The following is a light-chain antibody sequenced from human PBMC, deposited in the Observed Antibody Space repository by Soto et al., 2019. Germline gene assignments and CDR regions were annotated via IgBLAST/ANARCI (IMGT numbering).Light chain of an antibody. V-gene: IGKV3-11*01. CDR1: QSVSSY. Sequence: EIVLTHSPATLSLSPWERATLSCRASQSVSSYLAWYQQKPGQAPRLLIYDASNRATGIPARFSGSGSGTDFTLTISSLEPEDFAVYYCQQRSNWPPITFGQGTRLRL. CDR3: QQRSNWPPIT. J-gene: IGKJ5*01. CDR2: DAS.